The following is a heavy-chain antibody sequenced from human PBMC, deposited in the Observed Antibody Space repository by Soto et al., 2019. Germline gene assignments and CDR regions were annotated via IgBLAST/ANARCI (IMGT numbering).Heavy chain of an antibody. D-gene: IGHD2-2*01. V-gene: IGHV4-31*03. CDR3: ARGGWRRCSSSSCYADWFDP. J-gene: IGHJ5*02. CDR2: IYYSGST. Sequence: SEPLSLTCTVSGGSISSGGYYWSWIRQHPGKGLEWIGYIYYSGSTYYNPSLKSRVTISVDTSKNQFSLKMSSVTAADTAVYYCARGGWRRCSSSSCYADWFDPWGQGTLVTVSS. CDR1: GGSISSGGYY.